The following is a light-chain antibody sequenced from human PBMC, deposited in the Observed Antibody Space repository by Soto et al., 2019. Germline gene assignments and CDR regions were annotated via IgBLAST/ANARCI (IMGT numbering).Light chain of an antibody. V-gene: IGKV1-5*03. Sequence: DIRMTQSPSTLSGSVGDRVTITCRASQTISSWLAWYQQKPGKAPKLLIYKASTLKSGVPSRFSGSGSGTEFTLTISSLQPDDFATYYCQHYYCYSEAFGQGTKVELK. J-gene: IGKJ1*01. CDR3: QHYYCYSEA. CDR1: QTISSW. CDR2: KAS.